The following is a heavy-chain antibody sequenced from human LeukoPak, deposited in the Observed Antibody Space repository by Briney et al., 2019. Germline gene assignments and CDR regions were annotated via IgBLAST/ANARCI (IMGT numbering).Heavy chain of an antibody. CDR3: ARLNYDSGGYYGVPNWFDP. V-gene: IGHV4-39*01. J-gene: IGHJ5*02. Sequence: SETLSLTCTVSGGSISSTNYYWGCIRQPPGKGLEWIGSFYYSGSTYYNPSLKSRVTISVDRSMNQFYLRMSSVTAADTAVYYCARLNYDSGGYYGVPNWFDPWGPGTLVSVSS. D-gene: IGHD3-22*01. CDR1: GGSISSTNYY. CDR2: FYYSGST.